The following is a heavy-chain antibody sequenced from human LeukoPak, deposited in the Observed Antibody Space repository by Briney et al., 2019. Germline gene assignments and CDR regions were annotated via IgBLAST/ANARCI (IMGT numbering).Heavy chain of an antibody. CDR3: ARLTAMATFDY. V-gene: IGHV1-2*06. J-gene: IGHJ4*02. D-gene: IGHD5-18*01. CDR2: INPNSGGK. CDR1: GYTFTGYY. Sequence: ASVKVSCKASGYTFTGYYMHWVRQAPGQGLEWMGRINPNSGGKNYEQKFQGRVTMTRDTSISTAYMELSRLRSDDTAVYYCARLTAMATFDYWGQGTLVTVSS.